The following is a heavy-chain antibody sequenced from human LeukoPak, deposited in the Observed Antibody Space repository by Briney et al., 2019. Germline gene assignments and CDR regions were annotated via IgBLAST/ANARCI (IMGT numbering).Heavy chain of an antibody. J-gene: IGHJ6*03. Sequence: GGPLTLSCAASGFTFSDYYMSWLRQAPGKGREWVSSISSSSSYIYYADSVKGRFTISRDNAKNSLYLQMNSLRAEDTAVYYCAGDYDYYYMDVWRKPTTLTISS. CDR1: GFTFSDYY. CDR3: AGDYDYYYMDV. V-gene: IGHV3-11*06. CDR2: ISSSSSYI.